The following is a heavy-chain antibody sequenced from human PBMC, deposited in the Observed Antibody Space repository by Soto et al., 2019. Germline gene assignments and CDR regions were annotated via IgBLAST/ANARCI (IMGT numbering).Heavy chain of an antibody. Sequence: GGSLRLSCAASGFTFSSYAMSWVRQAPGKGLEWVSAISGSGGSTYYADSMKGRFTISRDNSKNTLYLQMNSLRAEDTAVYSCANRTEFRSGYYTGDVFDIWGKGTMVTVSS. CDR1: GFTFSSYA. CDR2: ISGSGGST. D-gene: IGHD3-3*01. CDR3: ANRTEFRSGYYTGDVFDI. V-gene: IGHV3-23*01. J-gene: IGHJ3*02.